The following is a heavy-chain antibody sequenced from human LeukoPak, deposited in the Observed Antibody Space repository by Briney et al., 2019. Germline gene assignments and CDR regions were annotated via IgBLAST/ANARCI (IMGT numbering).Heavy chain of an antibody. D-gene: IGHD3-10*01. Sequence: PSETLSLTCTVSGVSITAYYWSWIRQPPGKGLEWIGYIYYSGSTNYNPSLKSRVTISVDTSKNQFSLKLSSVTAADTAVYYCARDYYGSGSYSPLGGWFDPWGQGTLVTVSS. V-gene: IGHV4-59*01. J-gene: IGHJ5*02. CDR3: ARDYYGSGSYSPLGGWFDP. CDR1: GVSITAYY. CDR2: IYYSGST.